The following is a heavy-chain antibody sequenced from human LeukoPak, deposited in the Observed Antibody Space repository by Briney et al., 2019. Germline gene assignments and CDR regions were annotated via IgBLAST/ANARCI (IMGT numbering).Heavy chain of an antibody. V-gene: IGHV7-4-1*02. D-gene: IGHD1-1*01. CDR3: ARDGTLFWNDSAFDI. J-gene: IGHJ3*02. Sequence: ASVKVSCKASGYTFTSYAMNWVRQAPGRGLEWMGWINTNTGNPTYAQGFTGRFVFSLDTSVSTAYLQISSLKAEDTAVYYCARDGTLFWNDSAFDIWGQGTMVTVSS. CDR2: INTNTGNP. CDR1: GYTFTSYA.